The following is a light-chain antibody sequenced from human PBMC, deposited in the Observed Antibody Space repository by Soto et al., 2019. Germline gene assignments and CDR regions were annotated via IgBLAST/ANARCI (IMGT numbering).Light chain of an antibody. CDR2: WAS. J-gene: IGKJ2*01. CDR1: QSVLYSSNNKNY. V-gene: IGKV4-1*01. Sequence: DIVMTQSPDSLAVSLCERATINCKSSQSVLYSSNNKNYLAWYQQKQGQPPKLLIYWASTRESGVPDRFSGSGSGTDFTLTISSLQAEDVAVYYCQQYYSTPQTFGQGTKLEIK. CDR3: QQYYSTPQT.